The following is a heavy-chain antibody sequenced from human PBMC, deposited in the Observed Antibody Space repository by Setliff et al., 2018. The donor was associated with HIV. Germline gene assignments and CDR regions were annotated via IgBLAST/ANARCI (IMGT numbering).Heavy chain of an antibody. Sequence: ASVKVSCKASGYTFTSHYIHWVRQAPGQGLEWMGWINVNNDATNYAQKFQGRVSMTRDTSISTAYMGLRSLTSDDTAVYYCARNIDMHYDFWSAYDYWGQGALGTVS. CDR1: GYTFTSHY. CDR3: ARNIDMHYDFWSAYDY. V-gene: IGHV1-2*02. J-gene: IGHJ4*02. CDR2: INVNNDAT. D-gene: IGHD3-3*01.